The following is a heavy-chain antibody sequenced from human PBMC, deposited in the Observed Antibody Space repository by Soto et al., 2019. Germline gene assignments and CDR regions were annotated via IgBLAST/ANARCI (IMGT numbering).Heavy chain of an antibody. CDR2: IYYSGSA. D-gene: IGHD3-10*01. Sequence: SETLSLTCTVSGGSISSGGYYWSWIRQPPGKGLEWIGYIYYSGSADYNPSLGSRVTISIDTSKNQFSLKLTSVTAADTAVYYCARGVGFGYYYYHMDLWGQGTTVTVSS. V-gene: IGHV4-61*08. J-gene: IGHJ6*02. CDR1: GGSISSGGYY. CDR3: ARGVGFGYYYYHMDL.